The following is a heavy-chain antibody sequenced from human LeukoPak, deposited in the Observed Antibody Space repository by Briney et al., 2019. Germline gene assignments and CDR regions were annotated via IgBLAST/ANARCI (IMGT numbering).Heavy chain of an antibody. CDR2: IYHSGST. CDR1: GYSISSGYY. V-gene: IGHV4-38-2*02. CDR3: ARSIVVVPAVPFDY. D-gene: IGHD2-2*01. J-gene: IGHJ4*02. Sequence: RSSETLSLTCTVSGYSISSGYYWGWIRQPPGKGLEWIGSIYHSGSTYYNPSLKSRVTISVDTSKNQFSLKLSSVTAADTAVYYCARSIVVVPAVPFDYWGQGTLVTVSS.